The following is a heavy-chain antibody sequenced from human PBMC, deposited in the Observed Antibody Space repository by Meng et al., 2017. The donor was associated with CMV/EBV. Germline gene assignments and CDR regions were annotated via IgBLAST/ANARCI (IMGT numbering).Heavy chain of an antibody. D-gene: IGHD6-19*01. CDR1: GFTFSSYA. Sequence: GGSLRPSCAASGFTFSSYAMSWVRQAPGKGLEWVSVIYSGGSSTYYADSVKGRVTITRDNSKNTLYLQMNSLRAEDTAVYYCAKDLEPGIAVAGPSGRKATDFDYWGQGTLVTVSS. J-gene: IGHJ4*02. CDR2: IYSGGSST. V-gene: IGHV3-23*03. CDR3: AKDLEPGIAVAGPSGRKATDFDY.